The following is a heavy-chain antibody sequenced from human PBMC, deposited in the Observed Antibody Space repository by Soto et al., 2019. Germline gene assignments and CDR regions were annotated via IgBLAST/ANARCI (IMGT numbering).Heavy chain of an antibody. J-gene: IGHJ4*02. CDR3: ARNPPAAATKFDY. Sequence: ASVKVSCKASGYTFTSYGISWVRQAPGQGLEWKGWISAYNGNTNYAQKLQGRVTMTTDTSTSTAYMELRSLRFDDMVVYYCARNPPAAATKFDYRGQGTLVTVSS. V-gene: IGHV1-18*03. CDR1: GYTFTSYG. D-gene: IGHD6-25*01. CDR2: ISAYNGNT.